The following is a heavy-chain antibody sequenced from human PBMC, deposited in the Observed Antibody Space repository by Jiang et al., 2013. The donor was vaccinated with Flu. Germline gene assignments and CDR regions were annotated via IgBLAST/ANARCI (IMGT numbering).Heavy chain of an antibody. CDR1: GFTFSTYG. V-gene: IGHV3-30*15. CDR3: ARDGEQYFYGAGTYPQY. Sequence: VQLVESGGGWVQPGRSLRLSCAASGFTFSTYGMHWVRQAPGRGLEWVAVISYDGRDEDYAVSVKGRFTMSRDNSKNTLYLHMSSLRAEDTAVYYCARDGEQYFYGAGTYPQYWGQGTLVTVSS. J-gene: IGHJ4*02. CDR2: ISYDGRDE. D-gene: IGHD3-10*01.